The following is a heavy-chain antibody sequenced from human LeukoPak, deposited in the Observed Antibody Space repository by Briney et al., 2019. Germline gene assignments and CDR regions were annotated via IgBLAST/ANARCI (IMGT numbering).Heavy chain of an antibody. D-gene: IGHD5-24*01. V-gene: IGHV3-7*01. CDR1: GFTFSSYC. CDR3: ARDLRDGYNLLDS. J-gene: IGHJ4*02. Sequence: PGGSLRLSCAASGFTFSSYCMCWVRKAPPKGLGWVANIKQDRSENYNVDSVKGRFTISRDNAKNSLYLQMNSLRAEDTALYYCARDLRDGYNLLDSWGQGTLVTVSS. CDR2: IKQDRSEN.